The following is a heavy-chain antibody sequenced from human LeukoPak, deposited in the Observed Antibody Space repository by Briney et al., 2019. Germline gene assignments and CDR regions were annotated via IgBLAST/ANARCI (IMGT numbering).Heavy chain of an antibody. CDR1: GFTFSSYE. CDR2: ISSSGNTI. Sequence: GGSLRLSCAASGFTFSSYEMSWVRQAPGKGLEWVSYISSSGNTIYYADTVKGRFTISRDNAKNSLYLQMNSLRAEDTAVYYCARVRVIPRAFEIWGQGTMVTVAS. D-gene: IGHD2-21*01. CDR3: ARVRVIPRAFEI. J-gene: IGHJ3*02. V-gene: IGHV3-48*03.